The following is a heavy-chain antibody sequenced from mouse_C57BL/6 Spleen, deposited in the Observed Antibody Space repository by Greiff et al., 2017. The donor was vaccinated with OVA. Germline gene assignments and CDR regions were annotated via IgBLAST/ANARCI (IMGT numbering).Heavy chain of an antibody. J-gene: IGHJ3*01. Sequence: DVKLQESGPGLVKPSQSLSLTCSVTGYSITSGYYWNWIRQFPGNKLEWMGYISYDGSNNYNPTLKNRISITRDTSKNQFFLKLNSVTTEDTATYYGATYDYDGGFAYWGQGTLVTVSA. CDR1: GYSITSGYY. CDR3: ATYDYDGGFAY. CDR2: ISYDGSN. V-gene: IGHV3-6*01. D-gene: IGHD2-4*01.